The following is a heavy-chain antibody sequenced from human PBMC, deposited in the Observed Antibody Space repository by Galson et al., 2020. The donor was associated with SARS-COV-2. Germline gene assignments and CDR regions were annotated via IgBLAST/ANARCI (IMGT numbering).Heavy chain of an antibody. CDR2: ISWNSGSI. CDR3: AKDQVLRMTTVTPTFDY. J-gene: IGHJ4*02. Sequence: GGSLRLSCAASGFTFDDYAMHWVRQAPGKDLEWVSGISWNSGSIGYADSVKGRFTISRDNAKNSLYLQMNSLRAEDTALYYCAKDQVLRMTTVTPTFDYWGQGTLVTVSS. CDR1: GFTFDDYA. D-gene: IGHD4-17*01. V-gene: IGHV3-9*01.